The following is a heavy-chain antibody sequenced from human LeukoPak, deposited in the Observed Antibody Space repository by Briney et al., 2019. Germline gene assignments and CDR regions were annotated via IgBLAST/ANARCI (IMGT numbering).Heavy chain of an antibody. J-gene: IGHJ4*02. D-gene: IGHD5-24*01. CDR3: ARERDGRFFDY. V-gene: IGHV3-7*01. CDR1: GLIFRSYW. CDR2: INQEGSEK. Sequence: GGSLRHSCEVSGLIFRSYWMSWVREAPGKGLEWVANINQEGSEKYFEDSVKGRFTISRDNAKNSLHLQMNTLRAEDTAVYYCARERDGRFFDYWGQGTLVTVSP.